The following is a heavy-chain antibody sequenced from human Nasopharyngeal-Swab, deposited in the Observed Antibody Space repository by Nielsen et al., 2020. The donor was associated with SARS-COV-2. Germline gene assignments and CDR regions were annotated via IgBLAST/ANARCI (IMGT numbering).Heavy chain of an antibody. CDR1: GFSFSSYC. Sequence: GGSLRLSCAASGFSFSSYCMHWVRQAPGKVLVWVSRINSDGSYTSYADSVKGRFTISRDNAKNTLYLQMNSLRAEDTAVYYCARAHNSWPAFFDYWGQGTLVTVSS. J-gene: IGHJ4*02. CDR2: INSDGSYT. D-gene: IGHD6-13*01. V-gene: IGHV3-74*01. CDR3: ARAHNSWPAFFDY.